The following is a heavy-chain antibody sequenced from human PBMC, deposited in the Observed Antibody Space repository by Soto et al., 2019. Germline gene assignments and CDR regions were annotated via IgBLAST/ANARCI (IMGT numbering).Heavy chain of an antibody. D-gene: IGHD3-3*01. CDR1: GGSFSGYY. CDR2: INHSGST. V-gene: IGHV4-34*01. CDR3: ARAFDFFFMFRSSPGNYHHGMAS. J-gene: IGHJ6*02. Sequence: ASETLSLTCAVYGGSFSGYYWSWIRQPPGKGLEWIGEINHSGSTNYNPSLKSRVTISVDTSKNQFSLKLSSVTAADTAVYYCARAFDFFFMFRSSPGNYHHGMASGGQG.